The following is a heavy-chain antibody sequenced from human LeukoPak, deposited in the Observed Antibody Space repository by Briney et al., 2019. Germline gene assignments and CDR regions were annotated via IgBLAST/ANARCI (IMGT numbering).Heavy chain of an antibody. CDR1: GGSISSSSYY. V-gene: IGHV4-39*07. CDR2: IYHSGST. CDR3: ARLYGYYMDV. J-gene: IGHJ6*03. D-gene: IGHD5/OR15-5a*01. Sequence: SETLSLTCTVSGGSISSSSYYWGWLRQPPGTGLEWIGSIYHSGSTYYNPSLKSRVTISVDTSKNQFSLKLSSVTAADTAVYYCARLYGYYMDVWGKGTTVTVSS.